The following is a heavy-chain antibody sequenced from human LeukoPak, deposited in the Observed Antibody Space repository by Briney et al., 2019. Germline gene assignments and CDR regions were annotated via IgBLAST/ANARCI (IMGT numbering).Heavy chain of an antibody. CDR3: ARESGNGYSSGWYPYYYGMDV. Sequence: GGSLRLSCAASGFTFSSYGMHWVRQAPGKGLEWVAVIWYDGSNKYYADSVKGRFTISRDNSKNTLYLQMTSLRAEDTAVYYCARESGNGYSSGWYPYYYGMDVWGQGTTVTVSS. J-gene: IGHJ6*02. CDR1: GFTFSSYG. CDR2: IWYDGSNK. V-gene: IGHV3-33*01. D-gene: IGHD6-19*01.